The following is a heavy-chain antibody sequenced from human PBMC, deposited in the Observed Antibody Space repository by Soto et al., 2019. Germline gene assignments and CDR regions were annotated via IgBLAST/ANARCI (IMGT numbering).Heavy chain of an antibody. D-gene: IGHD4-4*01. CDR2: TWYDGEKK. J-gene: IGHJ6*03. CDR1: GCKFSMYG. CDR3: ARILTTVTPYYMDV. V-gene: IGHV3-33*01. Sequence: QEQLMESGGGVVQPGRSLRLSCAASGCKFSMYGMHWVRQAPGKGLEWVAVTWYDGEKKYYADSVEGRFTISKDNSKNTLYLQMNNLRAEDTAVYYCARILTTVTPYYMDVWGKGTTVTVSS.